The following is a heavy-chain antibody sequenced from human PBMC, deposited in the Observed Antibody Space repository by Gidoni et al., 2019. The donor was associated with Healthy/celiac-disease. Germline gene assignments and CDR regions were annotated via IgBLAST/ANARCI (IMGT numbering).Heavy chain of an antibody. J-gene: IGHJ5*02. D-gene: IGHD5-12*01. CDR1: GFTFSSYG. V-gene: IGHV3-33*01. CDR3: ARDLKEWLRPRVIVNWFDP. CDR2: IWYDGSNK. Sequence: QVQLVESGGGVVQPGRSLRLSCAASGFTFSSYGMHWVRQAPGKGLEWVAVIWYDGSNKYYADSVKGRFTISRDNSKNTLYLQMNSLRAEDTAVYYCARDLKEWLRPRVIVNWFDPWGQGTLVTVSS.